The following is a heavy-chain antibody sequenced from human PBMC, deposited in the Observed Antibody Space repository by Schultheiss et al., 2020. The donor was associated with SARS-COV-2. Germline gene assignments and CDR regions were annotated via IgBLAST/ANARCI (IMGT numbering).Heavy chain of an antibody. CDR3: ARGDVDIVATIGPEDYFDY. CDR1: GGSFSGYY. Sequence: SETLSLTCAVYGGSFSGYYWSWIRQPPGKGLEWIGEINHSGSTNYNPSLKSRVTISVDTSKNQFSLKLSSVTAADTAVYYCARGDVDIVATIGPEDYFDYWGQGTLVTVSS. CDR2: INHSGST. D-gene: IGHD5-12*01. J-gene: IGHJ4*02. V-gene: IGHV4-34*01.